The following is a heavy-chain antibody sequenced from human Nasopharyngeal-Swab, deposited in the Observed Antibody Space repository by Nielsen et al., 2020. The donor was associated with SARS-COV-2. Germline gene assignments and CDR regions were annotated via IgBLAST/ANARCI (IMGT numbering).Heavy chain of an antibody. Sequence: GGSLRLSCAASGFTFSSYAMHWVRQAPGKGLEWVAVISYDGSNKYYADSVKGRFTISRENAKSSLYLQMNIVRAEDTGVYYCARARGINLGLGVVGDMDVWGKGTTVTVSS. D-gene: IGHD3-3*01. CDR3: ARARGINLGLGVVGDMDV. CDR1: GFTFSSYA. CDR2: ISYDGSNK. V-gene: IGHV3-30*14. J-gene: IGHJ6*03.